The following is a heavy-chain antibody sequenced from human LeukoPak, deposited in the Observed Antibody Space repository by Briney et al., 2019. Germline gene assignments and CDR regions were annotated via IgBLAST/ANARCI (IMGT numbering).Heavy chain of an antibody. J-gene: IGHJ4*02. D-gene: IGHD3-10*01. Sequence: GGSLRLSCAASGFTFSSYSMNWVRQAPGKGLEWVSYISSSSSTIYYADSVKGRFTISRDNAKNSLYLQMNSLKAEDTAMYYCAREDDGSERDYTVFDYWGQGTLVTVSS. CDR3: AREDDGSERDYTVFDY. V-gene: IGHV3-48*01. CDR1: GFTFSSYS. CDR2: ISSSSSTI.